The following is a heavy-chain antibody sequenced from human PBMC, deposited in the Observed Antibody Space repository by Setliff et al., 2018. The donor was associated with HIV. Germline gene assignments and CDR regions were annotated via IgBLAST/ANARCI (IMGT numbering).Heavy chain of an antibody. CDR2: IISILGTP. Sequence: GASVKVSCKASGGTFSAYAVNWVRQAPGQGLEWMGRIISILGTPNYSHKFQGRVTITADKSTTTTYMELSSLRSDDTAIYYCARNFGLSPSGKYYYYYGMDIWGQGTTVTVSS. CDR3: ARNFGLSPSGKYYYYYGMDI. V-gene: IGHV1-69*04. D-gene: IGHD3-10*01. CDR1: GGTFSAYA. J-gene: IGHJ6*02.